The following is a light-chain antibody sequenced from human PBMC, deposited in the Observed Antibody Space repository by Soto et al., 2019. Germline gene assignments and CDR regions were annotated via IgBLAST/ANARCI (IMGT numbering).Light chain of an antibody. CDR2: AAS. J-gene: IGKJ1*01. CDR1: QGISNY. CDR3: QKYNSAPPWT. Sequence: DIQITQSPSSLSASVGDRVTITCRASQGISNYLAWYQQKPGKVPKLLIYAASTLQSGVPSRFSGSGSGTDFTLTISSLQPEDVATYYCQKYNSAPPWTFGQGTKVEIK. V-gene: IGKV1-27*01.